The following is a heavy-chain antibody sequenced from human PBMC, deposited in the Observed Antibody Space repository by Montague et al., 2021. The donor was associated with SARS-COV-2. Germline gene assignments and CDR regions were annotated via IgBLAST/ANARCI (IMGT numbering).Heavy chain of an antibody. CDR1: GFTFSGYA. J-gene: IGHJ6*03. D-gene: IGHD3-3*01. Sequence: SLRLSCAASGFTFSGYAMHWVRQAPGKGLEWVAVISYDGSNKYYADSVKGRFTISRDNSKNTLYLQMNSLRAEDTAVYYCARDGIYYDFWSGYSPRDFGSETSSYYYYYMDVWGKGTTVTVSS. CDR2: ISYDGSNK. V-gene: IGHV3-30*04. CDR3: ARDGIYYDFWSGYSPRDFGSETSSYYYYYMDV.